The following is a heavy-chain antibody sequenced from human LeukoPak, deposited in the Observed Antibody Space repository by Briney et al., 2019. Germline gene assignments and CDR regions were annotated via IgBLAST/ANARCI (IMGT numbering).Heavy chain of an antibody. CDR1: GFTFSSYW. CDR2: INSDGSST. V-gene: IGHV3-74*01. J-gene: IGHJ4*02. D-gene: IGHD3-10*01. Sequence: PGGSLRLSCAASGFTFSSYWMHWVRQAPGKGLVWVSRINSDGSSTSYADSVKGRFTISRDNAKNTLYLQMNSLRAEDTAVYYCAKDREVRITMVQGVIINALDYWGQGTLVTVSS. CDR3: AKDREVRITMVQGVIINALDY.